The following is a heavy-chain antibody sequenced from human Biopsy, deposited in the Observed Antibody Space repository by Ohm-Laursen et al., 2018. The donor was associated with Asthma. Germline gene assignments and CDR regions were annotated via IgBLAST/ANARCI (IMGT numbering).Heavy chain of an antibody. D-gene: IGHD6-19*01. Sequence: GTLSLTCAVYGGSFSGPYWTWIRQPPGKGLEWIGEIIHSGNTNYNRSLKSRITMSVDTSKNRMFLELTSVTAADTAIYYCVRAVRNEQWLAPFDYWGQGKPVTVSS. CDR3: VRAVRNEQWLAPFDY. CDR1: GGSFSGPY. J-gene: IGHJ4*02. CDR2: IIHSGNT. V-gene: IGHV4-34*10.